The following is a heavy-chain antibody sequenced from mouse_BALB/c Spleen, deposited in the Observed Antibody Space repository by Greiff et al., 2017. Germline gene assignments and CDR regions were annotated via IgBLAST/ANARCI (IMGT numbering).Heavy chain of an antibody. CDR2: INPDSSTI. CDR3: ARPGYDYDEGYFDY. V-gene: IGHV4-1*02. J-gene: IGHJ2*01. Sequence: EVQVVESGGGLVQPGGSLKLSCAASGFDFSRYWMSWVRQAPGKGLEWIGEINPDSSTINYTPSLKDKFIISRDNAKNTLYLQMSKVRSEDTALYYCARPGYDYDEGYFDYWGQGTTLTVSS. D-gene: IGHD2-4*01. CDR1: GFDFSRYW.